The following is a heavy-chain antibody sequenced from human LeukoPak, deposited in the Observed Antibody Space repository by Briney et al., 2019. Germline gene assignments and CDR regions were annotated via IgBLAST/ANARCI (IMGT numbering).Heavy chain of an antibody. Sequence: PGGSLRLSCAASGFTFSRSAMTWVRQGPGTGLEFVASIIYSGGATYYADSVKGRFTISRDNSKNTLYLQMNSLRAEDTALYYCAKDGFYYDGSEHVYYFDSWGQGTLVTVSS. J-gene: IGHJ4*02. CDR1: GFTFSRSA. CDR3: AKDGFYYDGSEHVYYFDS. CDR2: IIYSGGAT. V-gene: IGHV3-23*01. D-gene: IGHD3-22*01.